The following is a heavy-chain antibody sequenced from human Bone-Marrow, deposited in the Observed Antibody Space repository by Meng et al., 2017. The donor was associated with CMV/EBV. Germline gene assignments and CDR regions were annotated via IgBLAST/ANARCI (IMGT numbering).Heavy chain of an antibody. CDR2: INQDGSEK. V-gene: IGHV3-7*03. CDR1: GLTFSSDW. Sequence: TSGLTFSSDWMTWVRQVQGKGLEWMNNINQDGSEKYYVDSVKGRFTISRDNSKNTLSLQMNSLRVEDTAVYYCAKGSAASRPYYFDYWGQGTLVTVSS. CDR3: AKGSAASRPYYFDY. D-gene: IGHD2-15*01. J-gene: IGHJ4*02.